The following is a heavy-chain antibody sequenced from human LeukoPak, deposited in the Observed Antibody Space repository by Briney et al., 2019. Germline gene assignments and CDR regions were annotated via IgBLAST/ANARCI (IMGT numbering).Heavy chain of an antibody. D-gene: IGHD1-14*01. CDR3: RRYNNDLFVY. J-gene: IGHJ4*02. CDR1: GFTFDGYG. Sequence: GGYLRLSCAGSGFTFDGYGMHWFRQTPGKGLEWVAVIAYDGSRAFYADSVKGRFTISRDNSKNTMSVQMDDLRAEDTAVYYCRRYNNDLFVYWGRGTLVTVSS. CDR2: IAYDGSRA. V-gene: IGHV3-33*01.